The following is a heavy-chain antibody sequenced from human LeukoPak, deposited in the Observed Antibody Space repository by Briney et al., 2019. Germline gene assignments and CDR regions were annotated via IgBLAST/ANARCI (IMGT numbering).Heavy chain of an antibody. Sequence: SETLSLTCAVYGGSFSGYYWSWIRQPPGKGLEWIGEINHSGSTNYNPSLKGRVTISVDTSKNQFSLKLSSVTATDTAVYYCARVIAARPHHDYWGQGTLVTVSS. V-gene: IGHV4-34*01. CDR3: ARVIAARPHHDY. CDR2: INHSGST. D-gene: IGHD6-6*01. J-gene: IGHJ4*02. CDR1: GGSFSGYY.